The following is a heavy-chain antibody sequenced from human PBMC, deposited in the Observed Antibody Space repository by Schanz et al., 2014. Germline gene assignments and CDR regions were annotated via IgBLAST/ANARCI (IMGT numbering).Heavy chain of an antibody. CDR3: AKDLGVDCGDGCFNWYFDL. D-gene: IGHD2-21*02. CDR2: VSSRSDEI. CDR1: TFTFDHYA. J-gene: IGHJ2*01. Sequence: EVQLLESGGGLVQPGGPLRLSCSASTFTFDHYAMTWVRQAPGKGLEWVAAVSSRSDEIKYADSVRGRFTISRDNSRSTMYLQMNSLRAEDTAVYFCAKDLGVDCGDGCFNWYFDLWGRGTLVTVSS. V-gene: IGHV3-23*05.